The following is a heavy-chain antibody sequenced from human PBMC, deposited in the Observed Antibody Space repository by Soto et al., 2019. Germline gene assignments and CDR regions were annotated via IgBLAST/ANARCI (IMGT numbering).Heavy chain of an antibody. CDR2: IDPSDSYT. CDR3: ARLGYYDSSGYYWYLDY. Sequence: GESLKISCKGSGYSFTSYWISWVRQMPGKGLEWMGRIDPSDSYTNYSPSFQGHVTISADKSISTAYLQWSSLKASDTAMYYCARLGYYDSSGYYWYLDYWGQGTLVTVSS. V-gene: IGHV5-10-1*01. J-gene: IGHJ4*02. CDR1: GYSFTSYW. D-gene: IGHD3-22*01.